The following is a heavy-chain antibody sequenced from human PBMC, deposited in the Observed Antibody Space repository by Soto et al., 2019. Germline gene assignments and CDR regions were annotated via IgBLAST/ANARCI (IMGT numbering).Heavy chain of an antibody. Sequence: EVQLLESGGGLVQPGGSLRLSCAASGFTFTTYAMSWVRQAPGKGLEWVSSISGSGGGTYYADSVMGRFTSSRDSSKNTLDLQMNSLRAEDTAVYYCAIGVSLWNDVLIFDYWGQGPLVTVSS. CDR2: ISGSGGGT. J-gene: IGHJ4*02. CDR1: GFTFTTYA. D-gene: IGHD1-1*01. V-gene: IGHV3-23*01. CDR3: AIGVSLWNDVLIFDY.